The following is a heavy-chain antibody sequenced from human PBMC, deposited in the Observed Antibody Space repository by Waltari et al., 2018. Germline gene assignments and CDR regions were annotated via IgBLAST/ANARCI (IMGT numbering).Heavy chain of an antibody. Sequence: QVQLQQWGAGLLKPSETLSLTCAGYGGSFSGYYWSWIRQPPGKGLEWIGEINHSGSTNYNPSLKSRVTISVDTSKNQFSLKLSSVTAADTAVYYCARTGYSSSWSTADYFDYWGQGTLVTVSS. CDR2: INHSGST. CDR1: GGSFSGYY. CDR3: ARTGYSSSWSTADYFDY. V-gene: IGHV4-34*01. J-gene: IGHJ4*02. D-gene: IGHD6-13*01.